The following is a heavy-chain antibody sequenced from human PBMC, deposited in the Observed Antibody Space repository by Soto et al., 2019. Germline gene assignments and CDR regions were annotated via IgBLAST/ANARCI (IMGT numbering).Heavy chain of an antibody. CDR1: GYTFTSYD. V-gene: IGHV1-8*01. CDR2: MNPNSGNT. J-gene: IGHJ3*02. CDR3: ARGLTGGNFYPVDI. Sequence: VASVKVSCKASGYTFTSYDINWVRQATGQGLEWMGWMNPNSGNTGYAQKFQGRVTMTRNTSISTAYMELSSLRSEDTAVYYCARGLTGGNFYPVDIWGQGTMVTVSS. D-gene: IGHD7-27*01.